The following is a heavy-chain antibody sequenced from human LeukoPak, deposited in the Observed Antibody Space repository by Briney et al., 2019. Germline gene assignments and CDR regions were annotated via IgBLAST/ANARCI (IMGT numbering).Heavy chain of an antibody. Sequence: GGSLRLSCAASGFTFSSYAMSWVRQAPGKGLEWVSSISASGGGTYYADSVKGRFAISRDNSKNTLFLQLSSLRADDTAVYHCARERDGDYVRYTHYWGQGTLVTVSS. CDR3: ARERDGDYVRYTHY. CDR1: GFTFSSYA. D-gene: IGHD4-17*01. J-gene: IGHJ4*02. V-gene: IGHV3-23*01. CDR2: ISASGGGT.